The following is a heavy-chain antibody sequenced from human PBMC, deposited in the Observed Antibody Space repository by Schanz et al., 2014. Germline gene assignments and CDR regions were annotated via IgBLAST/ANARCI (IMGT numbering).Heavy chain of an antibody. CDR3: AKVDRTRYYAMDV. Sequence: QVQLMQSGSEVRKPGASVKVSCKASGYIFGSHGMTWVRQAPGQGLEWMGIINPSGGSTSYAQKFQGRVTMTADKSTSTVYMEVSGLRSEDTAVYYCAKVDRTRYYAMDVWGQGTTVTVSS. D-gene: IGHD3-9*01. CDR1: GYIFGSHG. V-gene: IGHV1-46*01. CDR2: INPSGGST. J-gene: IGHJ6*02.